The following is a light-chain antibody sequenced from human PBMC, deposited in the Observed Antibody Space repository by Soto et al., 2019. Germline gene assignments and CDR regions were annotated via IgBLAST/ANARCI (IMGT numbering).Light chain of an antibody. V-gene: IGKV3-15*01. CDR1: QSISSD. CDR2: GAS. CDR3: QQYNNRLWT. Sequence: EIVMTQSPATLSVSPGERATLSCRASQSISSDLAWYQQKPGQAPRLLIYGASTRASDVPARFSGSGSGTEFNLSITSLQSEDFAVYYCQQYNNRLWTFGQGTKVEIK. J-gene: IGKJ1*01.